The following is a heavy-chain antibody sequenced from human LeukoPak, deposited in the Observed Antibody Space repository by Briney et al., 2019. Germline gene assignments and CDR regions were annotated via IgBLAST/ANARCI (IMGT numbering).Heavy chain of an antibody. J-gene: IGHJ4*02. CDR2: IHHGGST. Sequence: SGTLSLTCAVSGYSISSGHWWSWVRQPPGKGLEWIGEIHHGGSTNYNPSLKSRVTISVDKSKNQFSLKLDSVTAADTAVYYCARNDYYSADYWGQGTLVTVSS. CDR3: ARNDYYSADY. CDR1: GYSISSGHW. D-gene: IGHD3-22*01. V-gene: IGHV4-4*02.